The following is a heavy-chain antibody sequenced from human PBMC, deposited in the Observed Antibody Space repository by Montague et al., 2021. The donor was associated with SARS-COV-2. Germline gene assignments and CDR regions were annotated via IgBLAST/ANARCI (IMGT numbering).Heavy chain of an antibody. CDR3: ARGSYDYDSSGRIMGGSDP. V-gene: IGHV4-61*02. J-gene: IGHJ5*02. CDR2: IYTRGGA. CDR1: GGSISSGGHY. D-gene: IGHD3-22*01. Sequence: TLSLTCTVSGGSISSGGHYWSWIRQPAGKGLEWLGLIYTRGGATYNPALKSRVTMSVDTSKNQLSLKLNSVTAADTAVYYCARGSYDYDSSGRIMGGSDPWGQGTLVTVSS.